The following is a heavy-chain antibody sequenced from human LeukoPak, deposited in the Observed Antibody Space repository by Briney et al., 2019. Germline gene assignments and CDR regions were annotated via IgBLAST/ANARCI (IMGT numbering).Heavy chain of an antibody. Sequence: GGSLRLSCAASGFTFSSYWMSWVRQAPGKGLEWVANIKQDGSEISYVDSVKGRFTISRDNAKNSLYLQMNSLRAGDTAVYYCARGRALNDYWGQGTLVTVSS. J-gene: IGHJ4*02. V-gene: IGHV3-7*01. CDR3: ARGRALNDY. CDR1: GFTFSSYW. CDR2: IKQDGSEI.